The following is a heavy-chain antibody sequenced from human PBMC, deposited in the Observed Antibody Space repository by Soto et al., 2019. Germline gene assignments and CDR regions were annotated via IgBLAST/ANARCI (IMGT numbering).Heavy chain of an antibody. CDR2: IYYSGST. J-gene: IGHJ5*02. CDR1: GGSISSHY. Sequence: SETLSLTCTVSGGSISSHYWSWIRQPPGKGLEWIGYIYYSGSTNYNPSLKSRVTISVDTSKNQFSLKLSSVTAADTAVYYCARGLYYDFWSGYYTGAPYNWFDPWGQGTLVTVSS. D-gene: IGHD3-3*01. V-gene: IGHV4-59*11. CDR3: ARGLYYDFWSGYYTGAPYNWFDP.